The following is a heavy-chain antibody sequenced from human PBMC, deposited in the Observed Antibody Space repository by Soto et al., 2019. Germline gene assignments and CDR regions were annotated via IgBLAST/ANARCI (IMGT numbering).Heavy chain of an antibody. CDR2: IIVSHGRP. D-gene: IGHD3-3*01. V-gene: IGHV1-3*01. CDR3: AREPEDGVPGDF. CDR1: GYTFTSHT. J-gene: IGHJ4*02. Sequence: QVQLVQSGAEVKEPGASVKVSCKASGYTFTSHTIHWARQAPGQGLEWMGWIIVSHGRPRIAPPFQGRVTLTTDTSATTAYMELNSLTAEDTAVYFCAREPEDGVPGDFWGQGTLVVVSS.